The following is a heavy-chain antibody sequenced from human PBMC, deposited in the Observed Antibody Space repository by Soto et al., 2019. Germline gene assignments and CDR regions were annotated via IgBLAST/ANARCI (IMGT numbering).Heavy chain of an antibody. CDR3: ARDGLRSIAARQFDY. V-gene: IGHV1-18*04. J-gene: IGHJ4*02. CDR1: GGSFSNFG. Sequence: ASVKVSCKASGGSFSNFGISWVRQAPGQGLEWMGGISAYNGNTNYAQKLQGRVTMTTDTSTSTAYMELRSLRSDDTAVYYCARDGLRSIAARQFDYWGQGTPVTVSS. D-gene: IGHD6-6*01. CDR2: ISAYNGNT.